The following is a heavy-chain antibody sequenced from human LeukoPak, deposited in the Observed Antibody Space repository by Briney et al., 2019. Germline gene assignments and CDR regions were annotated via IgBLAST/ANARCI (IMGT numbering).Heavy chain of an antibody. CDR2: IYHSGST. Sequence: PSETLSLTCTVSGYSISSGYCWGWIRQPPGKGLEWIGSIYHSGSTYYNPSLKSRVTISVDTSKNQFSLKLSSVTAADTAVYYCARGSTAQYYYHYYMDVWGKGTTVTVSS. CDR1: GYSISSGYC. V-gene: IGHV4-38-2*02. D-gene: IGHD5-18*01. J-gene: IGHJ6*03. CDR3: ARGSTAQYYYHYYMDV.